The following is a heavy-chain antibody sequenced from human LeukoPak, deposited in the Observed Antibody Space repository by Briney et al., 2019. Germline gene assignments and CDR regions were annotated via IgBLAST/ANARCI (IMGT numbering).Heavy chain of an antibody. V-gene: IGHV1-18*01. Sequence: ASVKVSCMASGYTFTNYGISWVRQAPGQGLEWMGWISAHNGNTNYAQSLQGRVTMTTDTSTSTAYMELRSLRSDDTAVYYCARSRYCSGGNCYHGAFDYWGQGTLVTVSS. CDR2: ISAHNGNT. D-gene: IGHD2-15*01. CDR1: GYTFTNYG. CDR3: ARSRYCSGGNCYHGAFDY. J-gene: IGHJ4*02.